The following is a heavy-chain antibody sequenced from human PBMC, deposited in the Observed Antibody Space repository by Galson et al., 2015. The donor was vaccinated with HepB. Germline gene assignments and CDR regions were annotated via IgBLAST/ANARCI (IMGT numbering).Heavy chain of an antibody. CDR1: GFTFSDYY. D-gene: IGHD3-22*01. CDR3: ARDSSYYDSSGPFDY. Sequence: SLRLSCAASGFTFSDYYMSWIRQAPGKGLEWVSYISSSGSTIYYADSVKGRFTISRDNAKNSLYLQMNSLRAEDTAVYYCARDSSYYDSSGPFDYWGQGTLVTVSS. V-gene: IGHV3-11*01. CDR2: ISSSGSTI. J-gene: IGHJ4*02.